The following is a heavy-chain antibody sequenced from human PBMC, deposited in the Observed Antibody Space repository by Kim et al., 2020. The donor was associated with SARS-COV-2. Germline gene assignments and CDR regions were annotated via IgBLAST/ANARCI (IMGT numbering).Heavy chain of an antibody. CDR3: ARDLFHTGFDY. D-gene: IGHD2-8*02. J-gene: IGHJ4*02. Sequence: TTFSQQFQGEVTFPRDTSANTASMELSSLGSEDTAVYYCARDLFHTGFDYWGQGTLVAVSS. CDR2: T. V-gene: IGHV1-3*01.